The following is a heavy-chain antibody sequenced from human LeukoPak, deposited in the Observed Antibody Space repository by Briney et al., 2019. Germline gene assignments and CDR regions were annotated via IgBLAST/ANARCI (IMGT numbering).Heavy chain of an antibody. CDR2: ISVSGGST. CDR1: GFTFSSYA. J-gene: IGHJ4*02. V-gene: IGHV3-23*01. Sequence: GGSLRLSCAASGFTFSSYAMSWVRQAPGKGLEWVSVISVSGGSTYYADSVKGRLTISRDNSKNTLYLQMNGLRAEDTAVYYCAKRVAVAATYYYFDYWGQGTLVTVSS. D-gene: IGHD2-15*01. CDR3: AKRVAVAATYYYFDY.